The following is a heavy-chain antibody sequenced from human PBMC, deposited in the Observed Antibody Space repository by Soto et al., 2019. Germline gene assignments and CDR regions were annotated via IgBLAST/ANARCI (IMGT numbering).Heavy chain of an antibody. Sequence: QVQLVQSGAEVKKPGSSVKVSCKASGSTFSSYAISWVRQAPGQGLEWMGGIIPIFGTANYAQTFQGRVTITADESTSTAYMELSSLRSEDTAVYYCARDDIYCSSTSCYSAAGYYYGMDVWGQGTTVTVSS. J-gene: IGHJ6*02. V-gene: IGHV1-69*01. CDR3: ARDDIYCSSTSCYSAAGYYYGMDV. CDR2: IIPIFGTA. CDR1: GSTFSSYA. D-gene: IGHD2-2*01.